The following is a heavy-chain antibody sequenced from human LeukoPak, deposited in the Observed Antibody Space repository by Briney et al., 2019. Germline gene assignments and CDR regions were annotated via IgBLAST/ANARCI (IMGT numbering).Heavy chain of an antibody. J-gene: IGHJ6*02. CDR2: ISGSGGTT. D-gene: IGHD6-13*01. Sequence: GGSLRLSCAASGFTFNNYAMNWVRQAPGKGLEWVSVISGSGGTTYYADSVKGRFTISRDSSKNTLYLQMNSLRAEDTAVYYCARGQPPRRYYYYYGMDVWGQGTTVTVSS. CDR3: ARGQPPRRYYYYYGMDV. CDR1: GFTFNNYA. V-gene: IGHV3-23*01.